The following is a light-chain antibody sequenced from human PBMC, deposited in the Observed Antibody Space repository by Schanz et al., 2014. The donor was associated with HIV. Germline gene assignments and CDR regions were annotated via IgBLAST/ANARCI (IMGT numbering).Light chain of an antibody. CDR2: EVS. Sequence: QSALTQPASVSGSPGQSITISCTGTSSDVGSYNLVSWYQQHPGKAPKLMIYEVSKRPSGVSNRFSGSKSGNTASLTFSGLQAEDEADYYCCSYAGTSTLVVFGGGTKPTVL. CDR1: SSDVGSYNL. J-gene: IGLJ2*01. V-gene: IGLV2-23*02. CDR3: CSYAGTSTLVV.